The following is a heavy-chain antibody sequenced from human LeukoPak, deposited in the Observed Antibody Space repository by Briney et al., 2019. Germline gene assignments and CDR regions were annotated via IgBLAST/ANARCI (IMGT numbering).Heavy chain of an antibody. Sequence: GGSLRLSCAASGFTFSSYSMNWVRQAPGKGLEWVSSISSSSSYIYYADSVKGRFTISRDNAKNSLYLQMNSLRAEDTAVYYCAREMRLPYYYDSSGYYKLYAFDIWGQGTMVTVSS. D-gene: IGHD3-22*01. CDR3: AREMRLPYYYDSSGYYKLYAFDI. J-gene: IGHJ3*02. CDR2: ISSSSSYI. CDR1: GFTFSSYS. V-gene: IGHV3-21*01.